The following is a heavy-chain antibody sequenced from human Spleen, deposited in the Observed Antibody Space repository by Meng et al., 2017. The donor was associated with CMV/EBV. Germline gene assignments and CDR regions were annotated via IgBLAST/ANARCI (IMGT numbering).Heavy chain of an antibody. CDR3: ARRVVPAAFDP. Sequence: SETLSLTCTVSGGSISSSIYYWGWIRQPPGKGLEWIGSIYYSGSTYYNPSLKSRVTTSVDTSKNQFSLKLSSVTAADTAVYYCARRVVPAAFDPWGQGTLVTVSS. CDR2: IYYSGST. CDR1: GGSISSSIYY. V-gene: IGHV4-39*07. J-gene: IGHJ5*02. D-gene: IGHD2-2*01.